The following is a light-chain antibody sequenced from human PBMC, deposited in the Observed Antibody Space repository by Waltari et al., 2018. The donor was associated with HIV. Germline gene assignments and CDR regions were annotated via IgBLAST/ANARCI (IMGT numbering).Light chain of an antibody. CDR3: QQRHSFPPT. J-gene: IGKJ4*01. V-gene: IGKV3-11*01. Sequence: EIVLTQSPATLSLSPGERATLSCRASQYIGHFLVWYQQKPGQAPRLVVYDASKRASGVPTRFTGSWSVTDFTLTIDNLEPEDFALYFCQQRHSFPPTFGGGSKVE. CDR1: QYIGHF. CDR2: DAS.